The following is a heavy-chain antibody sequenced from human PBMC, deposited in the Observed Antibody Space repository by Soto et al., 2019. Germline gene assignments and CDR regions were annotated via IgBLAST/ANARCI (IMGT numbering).Heavy chain of an antibody. V-gene: IGHV3-30*03. Sequence: GGSLRLSCAASGFTFSSYGMHWVRQAPGKGLEWVAVISYDGSNKYYADSVKGRFTISRDNSKNTLYLQMNSLRAEDTAVYYCAIGAAAGPFDYWGQGTLVTVSS. CDR1: GFTFSSYG. CDR3: AIGAAAGPFDY. CDR2: ISYDGSNK. J-gene: IGHJ4*02. D-gene: IGHD6-13*01.